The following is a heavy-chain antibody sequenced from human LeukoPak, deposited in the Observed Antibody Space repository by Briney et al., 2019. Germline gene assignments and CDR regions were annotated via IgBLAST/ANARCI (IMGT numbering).Heavy chain of an antibody. Sequence: PSQTLSLTCTVSGGSISSCDYYWSWIRQPPGKGLEGISYIYYSRSTYYNQSLNSRVTISVDTSKNLFSLKLGSVTAADTAVYYCAKDSYGSGSYIGWYYGMDVWGKGTTVTVSS. J-gene: IGHJ6*04. CDR3: AKDSYGSGSYIGWYYGMDV. V-gene: IGHV4-30-4*01. CDR2: IYYSRST. D-gene: IGHD3-10*01. CDR1: GGSISSCDYY.